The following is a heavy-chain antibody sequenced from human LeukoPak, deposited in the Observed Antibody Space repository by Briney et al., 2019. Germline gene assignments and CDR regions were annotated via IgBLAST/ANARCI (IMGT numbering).Heavy chain of an antibody. CDR3: VTGDHSPYYFHY. D-gene: IGHD1-26*01. Sequence: ASVKLSCTVSGSSLSVLSMHWVRHSPPKGLEWLGGFHPEDDEIIYAQNFQGRVTMTEDTSTDTAYMELRSLRSEDTAVYYCVTGDHSPYYFHYWGQGTLVTVSS. CDR2: FHPEDDEI. V-gene: IGHV1-24*01. J-gene: IGHJ4*02. CDR1: GSSLSVLS.